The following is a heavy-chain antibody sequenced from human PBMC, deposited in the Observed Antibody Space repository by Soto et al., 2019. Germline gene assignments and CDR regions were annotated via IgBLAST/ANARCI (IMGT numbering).Heavy chain of an antibody. CDR3: ARGPSFDWLLQPYYYGMDV. J-gene: IGHJ6*02. D-gene: IGHD3-9*01. V-gene: IGHV3-33*01. CDR1: GFTFSSYG. Sequence: GGSLRLSCAASGFTFSSYGMHWVRQAPGKGLEWVAVIWYDGSNKYYADSVKGRFTISRDNSKNTLYLQMNSLRAEDTAVYYCARGPSFDWLLQPYYYGMDVWGQGTTVTVSS. CDR2: IWYDGSNK.